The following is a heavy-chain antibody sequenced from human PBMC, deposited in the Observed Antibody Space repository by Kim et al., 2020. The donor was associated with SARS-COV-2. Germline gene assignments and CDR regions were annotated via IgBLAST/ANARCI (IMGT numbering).Heavy chain of an antibody. V-gene: IGHV7-4-1*02. J-gene: IGHJ5*02. CDR1: GYTFTSYS. CDR3: ASHYYDNSGYPTDNYFDP. Sequence: ASVKVSCKASGYTFTSYSMNWVRQAPGQGLEWMGWINTNTGNPTYAEGFTGRFVFSLDTSVSTAYLQISSLKTEDTAVYYCASHYYDNSGYPTDNYFDPWGQGTLVTVSS. D-gene: IGHD3-22*01. CDR2: INTNTGNP.